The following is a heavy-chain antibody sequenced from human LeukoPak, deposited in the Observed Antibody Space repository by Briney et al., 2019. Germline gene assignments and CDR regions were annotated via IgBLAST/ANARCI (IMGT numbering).Heavy chain of an antibody. V-gene: IGHV4-34*01. CDR3: ASLRYSSN. CDR2: INHSGST. J-gene: IGHJ4*02. D-gene: IGHD5-18*01. CDR1: GGSFSGYY. Sequence: PSETLSLTCAVYGGSFSGYYWSWIRQPPGKGLEWIGEINHSGSTNYNPSLKSRVTISVDTSKNQFSLKLSSVTAADTAVYYCASLRYSSNWGQGTLVTVSS.